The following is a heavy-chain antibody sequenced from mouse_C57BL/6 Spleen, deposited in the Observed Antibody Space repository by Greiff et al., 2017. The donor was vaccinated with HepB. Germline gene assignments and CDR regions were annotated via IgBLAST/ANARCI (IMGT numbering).Heavy chain of an antibody. CDR1: GYTFTDYY. D-gene: IGHD1-1*01. V-gene: IGHV1-26*01. J-gene: IGHJ4*01. CDR3: ARCYCGSWDAMDY. Sequence: EVQLQQSGPELVKPGASVKISCKASGYTFTDYYMNWVKQSHGKSLEWIGEINPNNGGTSYNQKFKGKATLTVDKSSSTAYMELRSLTSEDSAVYYCARCYCGSWDAMDYWGQGTSVTVSS. CDR2: INPNNGGT.